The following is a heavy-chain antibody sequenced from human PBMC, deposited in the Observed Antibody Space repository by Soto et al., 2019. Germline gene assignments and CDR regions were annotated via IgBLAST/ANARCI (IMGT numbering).Heavy chain of an antibody. Sequence: SETLSLTCTVSGGSISSSSYYWGWIRQPPGKGLEWIGSIYYSGSTYYNPSLKSRVTISVDTSKNQFSLKLSSVTAADTAVYYCASGGRDYYDSSGYYGDAFDIWGQGTMVTVSS. CDR1: GGSISSSSYY. CDR3: ASGGRDYYDSSGYYGDAFDI. CDR2: IYYSGST. J-gene: IGHJ3*02. D-gene: IGHD3-22*01. V-gene: IGHV4-39*01.